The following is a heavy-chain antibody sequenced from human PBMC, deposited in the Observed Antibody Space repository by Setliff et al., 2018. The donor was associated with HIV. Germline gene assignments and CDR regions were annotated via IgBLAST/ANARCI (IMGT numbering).Heavy chain of an antibody. D-gene: IGHD2-2*01. V-gene: IGHV4-59*01. CDR2: IYNSVTT. CDR1: GASISSNT. Sequence: SETLSLTCIVSGASISSNTWSWIRQAPGKGLQWIGFIYNSVTTNYNPSLESRATISLDTSKNQFSLKLTSVTAADTAVYYCARGGTSSNWFGPWGQGTLVTVSS. CDR3: ARGGTSSNWFGP. J-gene: IGHJ5*02.